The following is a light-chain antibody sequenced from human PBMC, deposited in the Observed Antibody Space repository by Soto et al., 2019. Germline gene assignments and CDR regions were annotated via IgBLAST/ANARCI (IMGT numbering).Light chain of an antibody. Sequence: IQITQNTSTLSASVGDRVTITCRASQSISTWLAWYQQKSGKAPKLLIYEASTLGSGVPSRFSGSGSGTEFTLTISSLQPDDFATYYCQQYNSYSETFGQGTKVDIK. J-gene: IGKJ1*01. V-gene: IGKV1-5*03. CDR2: EAS. CDR1: QSISTW. CDR3: QQYNSYSET.